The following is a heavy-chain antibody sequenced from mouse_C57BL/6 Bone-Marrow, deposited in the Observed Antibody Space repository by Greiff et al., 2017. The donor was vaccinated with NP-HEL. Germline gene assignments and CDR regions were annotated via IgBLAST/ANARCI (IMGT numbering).Heavy chain of an antibody. D-gene: IGHD1-1*01. CDR3: ASGYYGSSPFAY. CDR2: IWGVGST. V-gene: IGHV2-6*01. Sequence: VKVVESGPGLVAPSQSLSITCTVSGFSLTSYGVDWVRQSPGKGLEWLGVIWGVGSTNYNSALKSRLSISKDNSKSQVFLKMTSLQTDDTAMYYCASGYYGSSPFAYWGQGTLVTVSA. J-gene: IGHJ3*01. CDR1: GFSLTSYG.